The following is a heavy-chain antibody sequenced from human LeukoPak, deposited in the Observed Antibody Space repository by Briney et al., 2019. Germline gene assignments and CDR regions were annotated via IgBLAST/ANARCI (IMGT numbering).Heavy chain of an antibody. CDR1: AFTFSSYG. CDR3: AKGGGYESAGDY. J-gene: IGHJ4*02. CDR2: ISYDGSNK. D-gene: IGHD5-12*01. Sequence: PGRSLRLSCAASAFTFSSYGMHWVRQAPGKGLEWVAVISYDGSNKYYADSVKGRFAISRDNSKNTLYLQMNSLRAEDTAVYYCAKGGGYESAGDYWGQGTLVTVSS. V-gene: IGHV3-30*18.